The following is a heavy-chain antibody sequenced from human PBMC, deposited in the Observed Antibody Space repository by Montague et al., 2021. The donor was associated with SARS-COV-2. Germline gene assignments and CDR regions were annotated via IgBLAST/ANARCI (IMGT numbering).Heavy chain of an antibody. V-gene: IGHV4-34*01. CDR2: INHNGST. CDR1: GGSFSGYF. D-gene: IGHD2-2*02. Sequence: SETLSLTCAVSGGSFSGYFWSWIRQPPGKGLEWIGEINHNGSTKHNPSLKSRVTISVDTSKNQFSLKVTSMTAADTAIYYCARLGDGVVPAPILGVGPFYCYYYMDVWGKGTTVTVSS. CDR3: ARLGDGVVPAPILGVGPFYCYYYMDV. J-gene: IGHJ6*03.